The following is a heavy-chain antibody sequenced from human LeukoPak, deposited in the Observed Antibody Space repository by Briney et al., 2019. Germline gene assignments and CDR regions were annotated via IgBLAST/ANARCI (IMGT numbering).Heavy chain of an antibody. V-gene: IGHV3-48*03. J-gene: IGHJ6*03. D-gene: IGHD3-10*01. CDR3: ARDHRGSGSRYYYYYMDV. CDR1: GFTFSSYE. CDR2: ISSSGSTI. Sequence: GGSLRLSCAASGFTFSSYEMNWVRQAPGKGLEWVSYISSSGSTIYYADSVKGRFTISRDNAKNSLYLQMNSLRAEDTAVYYCARDHRGSGSRYYYYYMDVWGKGTTVTISS.